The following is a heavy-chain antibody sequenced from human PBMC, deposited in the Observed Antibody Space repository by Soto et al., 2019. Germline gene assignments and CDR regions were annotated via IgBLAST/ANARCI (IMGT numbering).Heavy chain of an antibody. CDR1: GFTFSDYY. CDR3: ARTIVATIDYFDY. J-gene: IGHJ4*02. V-gene: IGHV3-11*06. Sequence: LRLSCAASGFTFSDYYMSWIRQAPGKGLEWVSYISSSSSYTNYADSVKGRFTISRDNAKNSLYLQMNSLRAEDTAVYYCARTIVATIDYFDYWGQGTLVTVSS. CDR2: ISSSSSYT. D-gene: IGHD5-12*01.